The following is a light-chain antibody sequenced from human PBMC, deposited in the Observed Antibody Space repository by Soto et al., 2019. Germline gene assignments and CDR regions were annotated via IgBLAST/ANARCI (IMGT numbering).Light chain of an antibody. V-gene: IGLV2-14*01. J-gene: IGLJ2*01. CDR2: EAR. CDR1: SSDIGLYDY. Sequence: QSALTQPASVSGSPGQSITISCTGTSSDIGLYDYVSWYQQHPGKAPKLMIYEARNRPSGVSSRFSGSKSGLTASLTISGLQAEDEADYYCSSYTSSATLVFGGGTKLTVL. CDR3: SSYTSSATLV.